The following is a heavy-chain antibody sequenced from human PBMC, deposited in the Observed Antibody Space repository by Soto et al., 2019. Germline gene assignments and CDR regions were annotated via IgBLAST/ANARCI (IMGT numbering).Heavy chain of an antibody. CDR3: ATHRGSSSWWGVDY. CDR2: ISGSGGST. D-gene: IGHD6-13*01. V-gene: IGHV3-23*01. CDR1: GFTFSGYA. J-gene: IGHJ4*02. Sequence: GGSLRLSCAGSGFTFSGYAMSWVRQAPGKGLEWVSGISGSGGSTYNADSVRGRFTISRDNSRTTLFLQMNSLRVEDTAIYYCATHRGSSSWWGVDYWGQGTLVTVSS.